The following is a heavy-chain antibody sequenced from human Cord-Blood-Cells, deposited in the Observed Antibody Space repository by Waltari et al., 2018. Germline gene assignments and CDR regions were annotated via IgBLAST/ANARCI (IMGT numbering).Heavy chain of an antibody. D-gene: IGHD3-10*01. CDR1: GYPFTGYH. CDR2: INPNSCGT. V-gene: IGHV1-2*02. CDR3: ARVAGTHAYRFDY. Sequence: QVQLVQSGAEVKKPGASVKVSCKASGYPFTGYHFHGVRQAPGQGLGWMGWINPNSCGTNDAQMFQGRVTRTRDTSISTAYMGLSRLRADDTAVYYCARVAGTHAYRFDYWGQGTLVTVSS. J-gene: IGHJ4*02.